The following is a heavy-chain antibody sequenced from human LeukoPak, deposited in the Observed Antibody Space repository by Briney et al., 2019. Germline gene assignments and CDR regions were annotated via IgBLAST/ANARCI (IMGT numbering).Heavy chain of an antibody. CDR1: GGSISSSSYY. CDR2: IYYSGST. V-gene: IGHV4-39*01. D-gene: IGHD6-13*01. Sequence: PSETLSLTCTVSGGSISSSSYYWGWTRQPPGKGLEWIGSIYYSGSTYYNPSLKSRVTISVDTSKNQFSLKLSSVTAADTAVYYCARTPRVYGMDVWGQGTTVTVSS. J-gene: IGHJ6*02. CDR3: ARTPRVYGMDV.